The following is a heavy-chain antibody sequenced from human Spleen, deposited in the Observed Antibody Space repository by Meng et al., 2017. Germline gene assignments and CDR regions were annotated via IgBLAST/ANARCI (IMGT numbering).Heavy chain of an antibody. V-gene: IGHV4-39*01. Sequence: QPQLQESGPGLVKPSEALSLTCSGSGGSIRTSGYYWGWIRQPPGKGLEWIGSIGHSGTTYYTPSLRRRVTVSIDTSKNQFSLEVTSVTAADTAVYYCVRSSGWVRTGFDPWGQGTLVTVSS. CDR1: GGSIRTSGYY. J-gene: IGHJ5*02. D-gene: IGHD6-19*01. CDR3: VRSSGWVRTGFDP. CDR2: IGHSGTT.